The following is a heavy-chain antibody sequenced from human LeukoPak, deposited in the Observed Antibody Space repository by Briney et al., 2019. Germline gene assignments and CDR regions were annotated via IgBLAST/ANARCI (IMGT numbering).Heavy chain of an antibody. CDR3: AKDRTLVRGVPFDY. Sequence: PGGSLRLSCAASGFTFSSYAMHWVRQAPGKGLEWVAFIRYDGSDKYYADSVKGRFTISRDNSKNTLYLQMNSLRAEDTAVYYCAKDRTLVRGVPFDYWGQGTLVTVSS. D-gene: IGHD3-10*01. CDR2: IRYDGSDK. CDR1: GFTFSSYA. J-gene: IGHJ4*02. V-gene: IGHV3-30*02.